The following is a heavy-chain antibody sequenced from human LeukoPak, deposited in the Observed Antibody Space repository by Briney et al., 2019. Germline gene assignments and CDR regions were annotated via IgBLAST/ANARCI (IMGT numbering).Heavy chain of an antibody. J-gene: IGHJ4*02. CDR2: IKSKTDGGTT. CDR1: GFTFSNAW. Sequence: TPGGSLRLSCAASGFTFSNAWMSWVRQAPGKGLEWVGRIKSKTDGGTTDYAAPVKGRFTISRDDSKNTLYLQMNSLKTEDTAVYYCTTEDKRYCSSTSCRVDYWGQGTLVTVSS. V-gene: IGHV3-15*01. CDR3: TTEDKRYCSSTSCRVDY. D-gene: IGHD2-2*01.